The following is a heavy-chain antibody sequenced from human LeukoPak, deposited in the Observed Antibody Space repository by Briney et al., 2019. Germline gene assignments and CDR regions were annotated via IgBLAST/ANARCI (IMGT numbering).Heavy chain of an antibody. V-gene: IGHV3-48*01. Sequence: GGSLRLSCTASGFSFSGYNMKWVRQAPGKGLEWVSYISSSSSTIYYADSVKGRFTISRDNSESTLDLQMNSLRVEDTAVYYCAKDRYSTSSTFTVNPFDYWGQGILVTVSS. D-gene: IGHD2-2*01. J-gene: IGHJ4*02. CDR2: ISSSSSTI. CDR1: GFSFSGYN. CDR3: AKDRYSTSSTFTVNPFDY.